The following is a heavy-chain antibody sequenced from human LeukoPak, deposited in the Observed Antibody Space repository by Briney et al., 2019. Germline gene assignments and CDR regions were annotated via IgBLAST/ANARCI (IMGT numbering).Heavy chain of an antibody. Sequence: SETLSLTCTVSGGSISSYYWSWIRQPPGKGLEWIGYIYYSGSTKYNPSLKSRVTISIDTSKNQFSLKVSSVTAADTAVYYCARAHSSGWPHMFDPWGQGTLVTVPS. D-gene: IGHD6-19*01. J-gene: IGHJ5*02. CDR3: ARAHSSGWPHMFDP. V-gene: IGHV4-59*01. CDR1: GGSISSYY. CDR2: IYYSGST.